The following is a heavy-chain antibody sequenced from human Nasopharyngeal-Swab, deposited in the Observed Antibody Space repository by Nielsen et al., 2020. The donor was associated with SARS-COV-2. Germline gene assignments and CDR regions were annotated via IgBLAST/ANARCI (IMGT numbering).Heavy chain of an antibody. CDR1: GEPSSGYY. Sequence: SETLSLTCAIYGEPSSGYYWSWIRQSPGKGLEWIGYIYYRSQTHYNPSLETRVSMSVDTSKNQFSLSLSSATTADTAVYYCARSRMVRNERAFDYWGLGIPVTVSS. J-gene: IGHJ4*02. V-gene: IGHV4-59*08. CDR3: ARSRMVRNERAFDY. CDR2: IYYRSQT. D-gene: IGHD3-10*01.